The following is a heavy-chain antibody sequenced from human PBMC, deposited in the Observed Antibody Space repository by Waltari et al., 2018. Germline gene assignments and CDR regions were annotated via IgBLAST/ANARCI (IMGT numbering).Heavy chain of an antibody. Sequence: EVQLLESGGGLVQPGGSLRLSCAASGFSFRTYAMTWVRQAPGKGLEWVAAISGSGDTIYYADSVKCRFTISRDNSKNTLYLQMNSLRAEDTAVYHCARLTTSVGLFWGQGTLVTVSS. V-gene: IGHV3-23*01. CDR3: ARLTTSVGLF. CDR2: ISGSGDTI. J-gene: IGHJ4*02. CDR1: GFSFRTYA. D-gene: IGHD4-17*01.